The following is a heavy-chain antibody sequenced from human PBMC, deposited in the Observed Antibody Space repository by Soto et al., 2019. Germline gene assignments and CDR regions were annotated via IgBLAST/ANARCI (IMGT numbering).Heavy chain of an antibody. D-gene: IGHD6-19*01. J-gene: IGHJ6*02. CDR1: GFIFSNFG. Sequence: QVQLVESGGGVVQPGRSLRLSCAASGFIFSNFGMHWVRQAPGKGLEWVAVIWYDGSNEYYAESVKGRFTISKDNSKNTLYLQMNSLRAEDTAVYYCARDDIPGRAVATYGMDVWGQGTTVTVSS. V-gene: IGHV3-33*01. CDR3: ARDDIPGRAVATYGMDV. CDR2: IWYDGSNE.